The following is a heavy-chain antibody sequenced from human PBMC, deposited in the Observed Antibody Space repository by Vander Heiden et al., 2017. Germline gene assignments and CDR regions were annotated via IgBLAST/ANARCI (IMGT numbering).Heavy chain of an antibody. D-gene: IGHD3-16*01. CDR3: AKDALFGGGVDY. J-gene: IGHJ4*02. Sequence: EVQLVESGGGLVQPGRSLRLSCAASGFTFDDYAMHWVRQAPGKGLEWVSGISWNSGSIGYADSVKGRFTISRDNAKNSLYLQMNSLRAEDTALYYCAKDALFGGGVDYWGQGTLVTVSS. CDR2: ISWNSGSI. V-gene: IGHV3-9*01. CDR1: GFTFDDYA.